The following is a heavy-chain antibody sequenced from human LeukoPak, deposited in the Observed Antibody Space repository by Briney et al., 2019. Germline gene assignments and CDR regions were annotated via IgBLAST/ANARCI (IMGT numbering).Heavy chain of an antibody. V-gene: IGHV1-69*13. J-gene: IGHJ4*02. Sequence: SVKVSCKASGGTFSSYAISWVRQAPGQGLEWMGGIIPIFGTANYAQKFQGRVTITADESASTAYMELSSLRSEDTAVYYCARVPRNLAVAGTDDYWGQGTLVTVSS. CDR1: GGTFSSYA. CDR3: ARVPRNLAVAGTDDY. CDR2: IIPIFGTA. D-gene: IGHD6-19*01.